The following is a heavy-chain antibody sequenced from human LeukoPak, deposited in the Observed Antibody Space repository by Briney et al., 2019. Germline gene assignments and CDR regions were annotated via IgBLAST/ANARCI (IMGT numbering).Heavy chain of an antibody. V-gene: IGHV4-59*01. Sequence: SETLSLTCTVSGGSISSYYWSWIRQPPGKGLEWVGYIYYSGSTNYNPSLKSRVTISVDTSKNQFSLKLSSVTAADTAVYYCAREYTVTEGGQWFDPWGQGTLVTVSS. J-gene: IGHJ5*02. CDR3: AREYTVTEGGQWFDP. CDR1: GGSISSYY. D-gene: IGHD4-17*01. CDR2: IYYSGST.